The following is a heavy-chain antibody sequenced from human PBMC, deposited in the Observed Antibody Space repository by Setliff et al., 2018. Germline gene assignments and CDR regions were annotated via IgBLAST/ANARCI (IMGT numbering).Heavy chain of an antibody. CDR3: FGAGTCSY. Sequence: GGSLRLSCTASGLSYINDWVSWVRQAPGKGLEWLASINPHGSEKYYADAVKGRFTISRDNAKNSLSLQMNNLRTEDTAVYYCFGAGTCSYWGQGTLVTVSS. CDR2: INPHGSEK. D-gene: IGHD3-10*01. J-gene: IGHJ4*02. CDR1: GLSYINDW. V-gene: IGHV3-7*01.